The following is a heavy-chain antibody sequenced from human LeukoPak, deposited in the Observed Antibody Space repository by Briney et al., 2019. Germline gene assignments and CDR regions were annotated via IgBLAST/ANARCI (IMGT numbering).Heavy chain of an antibody. J-gene: IGHJ4*02. Sequence: GGSLRLSCAASGFTFSSYAMSWVRQAPGKGLEWVANVKQDGSEKYYVDSVKGRFTISRDNAKNSLYLQMNSLRAEDTAVYYCARDRYYDFWSGTPDYWGQGTLVTVSS. D-gene: IGHD3-3*01. CDR2: VKQDGSEK. V-gene: IGHV3-7*01. CDR1: GFTFSSYA. CDR3: ARDRYYDFWSGTPDY.